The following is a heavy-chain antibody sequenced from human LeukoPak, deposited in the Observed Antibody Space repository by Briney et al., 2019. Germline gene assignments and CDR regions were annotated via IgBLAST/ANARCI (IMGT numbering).Heavy chain of an antibody. V-gene: IGHV1-18*01. Sequence: GASVKVSCKASGYTFTSYGISWVRQAPGQGLEWMGWISAYNGNTNYAQKLQGRVTMTTDTSTSTAYMELRSLRSDDTAVYYCASGLGVGKSSPSVDYWGQGTLVTVSS. CDR1: GYTFTSYG. CDR2: ISAYNGNT. CDR3: ASGLGVGKSSPSVDY. J-gene: IGHJ4*02. D-gene: IGHD6-6*01.